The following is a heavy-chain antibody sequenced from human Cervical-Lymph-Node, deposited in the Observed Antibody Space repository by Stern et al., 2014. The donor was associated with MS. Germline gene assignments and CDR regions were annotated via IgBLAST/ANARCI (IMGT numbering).Heavy chain of an antibody. V-gene: IGHV1-69*09. Sequence: VQLVASGAEVKKPGSSVNVSCTASGGTFSSSYAITWLRQAPGQGLEWMGRIIPILGLPNYAQKFQGRVTITADTSTSTAYMELSSLRSEDTAVYYCARGVVSNRAAATLHNLFDPWGQGTLVTVSS. J-gene: IGHJ5*02. CDR2: IIPILGLP. CDR1: GGTFSSSYA. CDR3: ARGVVSNRAAATLHNLFDP. D-gene: IGHD2-15*01.